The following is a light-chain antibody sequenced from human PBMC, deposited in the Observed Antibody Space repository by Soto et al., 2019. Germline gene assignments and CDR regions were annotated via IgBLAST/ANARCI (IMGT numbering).Light chain of an antibody. Sequence: EIVLTQSPATLSLSPGERATLSCRASQSVSNYLSWYQQKPGQAPRLLMYETSRRATGIPARFSGSGSGTDFTLTISSLEPEDFAVYYCQQRHNWRDTFGQGTRLENK. CDR2: ETS. CDR1: QSVSNY. J-gene: IGKJ5*01. CDR3: QQRHNWRDT. V-gene: IGKV3-11*01.